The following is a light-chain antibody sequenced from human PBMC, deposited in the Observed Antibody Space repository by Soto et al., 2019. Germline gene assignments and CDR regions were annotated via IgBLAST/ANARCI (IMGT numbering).Light chain of an antibody. CDR3: GSYTSSDTRVV. J-gene: IGLJ2*01. CDR1: GSDVGTYNF. V-gene: IGLV2-14*03. Sequence: QSALTQPASVSASPGQSIIISCTGSGSDVGTYNFVSWYQQHPGKAPKLLLYNVSNRPSGISDRFSGSKSGNTASLTISGLQAEDEADYYCGSYTSSDTRVVFGGGTKVTVL. CDR2: NVS.